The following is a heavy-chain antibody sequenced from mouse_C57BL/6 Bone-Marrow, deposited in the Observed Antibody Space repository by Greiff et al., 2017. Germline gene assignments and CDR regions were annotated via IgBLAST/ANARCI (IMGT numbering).Heavy chain of an antibody. CDR2: IYPGDGDT. J-gene: IGHJ1*03. D-gene: IGHD1-1*01. Sequence: QVQLMESGAELVKPGASVKISCKASGYAFSSYWMNWVKQRPGKGLEWIGQIYPGDGDTNYNGKLKGKATLTADKSSSTAYMQLSSLTSEDSAVYFCAREIYYYGSRYFDVWGTGTTVTVSS. CDR3: AREIYYYGSRYFDV. V-gene: IGHV1-80*01. CDR1: GYAFSSYW.